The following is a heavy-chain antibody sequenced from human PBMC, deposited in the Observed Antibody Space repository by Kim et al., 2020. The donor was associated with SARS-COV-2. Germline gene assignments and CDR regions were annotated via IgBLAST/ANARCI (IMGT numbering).Heavy chain of an antibody. CDR1: GFSFNTHA. CDR3: AKDPVGVPGPYFDY. CDR2: LSGSGGKT. Sequence: GGSLRLSCVTSGFSFNTHAMSGVRQSPGKGLEWVSSLSGSGGKTYYADSVKGRFTISRDNSKNTVYLQMNSLSVEDTALYYCAKDPVGVPGPYFDYWGQGTLVSVSS. J-gene: IGHJ4*02. D-gene: IGHD3-3*01. V-gene: IGHV3-23*01.